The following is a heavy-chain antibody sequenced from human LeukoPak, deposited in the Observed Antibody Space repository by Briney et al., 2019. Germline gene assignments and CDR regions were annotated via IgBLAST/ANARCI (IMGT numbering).Heavy chain of an antibody. CDR3: ARGGCSSTSCSNWFDP. V-gene: IGHV5-51*01. Sequence: PGESLKISCKGSGYSFTSYWIGWVRQMPGKGLEWMGIIYPGDSDTRYSPSFQGQVTISADKSISTAYLQWSSLEASDTAMYYCARGGCSSTSCSNWFDPWGQGTLVTVSS. J-gene: IGHJ5*02. CDR1: GYSFTSYW. CDR2: IYPGDSDT. D-gene: IGHD2-2*01.